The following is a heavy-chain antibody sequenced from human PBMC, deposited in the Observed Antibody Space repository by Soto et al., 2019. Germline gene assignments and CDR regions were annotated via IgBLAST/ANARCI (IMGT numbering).Heavy chain of an antibody. D-gene: IGHD2-21*02. CDR2: ISGSGAIT. J-gene: IGHJ5*02. CDR3: ATVANGDYGP. V-gene: IGHV3-23*01. Sequence: EVQLLESGGGLVQPGGSLRLSCAASGFTFSNSAMSWVRQAPGKGLEWVSVISGSGAITYYADSVKGRFTVSRDNFRNTLYLQMNSLRAEDTAVYYCATVANGDYGPWGQGTLVTVSS. CDR1: GFTFSNSA.